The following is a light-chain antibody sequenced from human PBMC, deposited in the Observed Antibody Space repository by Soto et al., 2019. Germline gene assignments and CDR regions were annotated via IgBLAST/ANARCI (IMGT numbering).Light chain of an antibody. V-gene: IGKV1-39*01. J-gene: IGKJ1*01. CDR3: HQTYSSPRT. Sequence: IYMTQSPPSLSPSVGDRVTITCRASQGIGTYVNWYQQKPGKAPKLLIYGAFNLHSGVSSRFSGSGSGTDFTLTSSSLQPEDVATYYCHQTYSSPRTFGQGTRVEV. CDR1: QGIGTY. CDR2: GAF.